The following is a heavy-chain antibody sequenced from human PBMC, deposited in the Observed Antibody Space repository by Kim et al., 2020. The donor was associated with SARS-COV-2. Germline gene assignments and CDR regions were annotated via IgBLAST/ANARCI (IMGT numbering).Heavy chain of an antibody. V-gene: IGHV3-21*01. CDR2: ISSSSSYN. Sequence: GGSLRLSCAASGFTFSSYSMNWVRQAPGKGLEWVSSISSSSSYNYYEDSENGLSTICNNNDNKSLYQQTNLLTDEDTAYYFCADDFFLWLLGEDY. J-gene: IGHJ6*01. CDR1: GFTFSSYS. CDR3: ADDFFLWLLGEDY. D-gene: IGHD3-3*01.